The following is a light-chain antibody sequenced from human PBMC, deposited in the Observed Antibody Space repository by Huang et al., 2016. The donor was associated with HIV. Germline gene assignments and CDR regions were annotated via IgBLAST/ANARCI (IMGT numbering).Light chain of an antibody. J-gene: IGKJ4*01. CDR1: QSVSSSY. CDR3: QQYGSSPPGLT. CDR2: GAS. V-gene: IGKV3-20*01. Sequence: EIVLTQSPGTLSLSPGERATLSCRASQSVSSSYLAWYQQKPGQAPGLLIYGASSRATGIPDRFSGSGSGTDFTLTISRLEPEDVAVYYCQQYGSSPPGLTFGGGTKVEIK.